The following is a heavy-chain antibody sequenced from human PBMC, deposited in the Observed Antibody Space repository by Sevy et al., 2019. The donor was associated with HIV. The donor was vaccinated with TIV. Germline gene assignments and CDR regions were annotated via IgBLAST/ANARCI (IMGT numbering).Heavy chain of an antibody. D-gene: IGHD3-22*01. CDR1: GFTFSSYS. CDR2: ISSSSSTI. V-gene: IGHV3-48*01. Sequence: GGSLRLSCAASGFTFSSYSMNWVRQAPGKGLEWVSYISSSSSTIYYADSVKGRFTISRDNAKNSLYLQMNSLGAEDTAVYYCARAWYYYDSSGYDGAEYFQHWGQGTLVTVSS. J-gene: IGHJ1*01. CDR3: ARAWYYYDSSGYDGAEYFQH.